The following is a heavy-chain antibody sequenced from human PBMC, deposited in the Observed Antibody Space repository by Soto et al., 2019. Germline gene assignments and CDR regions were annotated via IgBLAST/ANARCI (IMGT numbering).Heavy chain of an antibody. CDR2: ISGGGDTT. J-gene: IGHJ4*02. CDR3: AKGRGGSGSLTPRVDF. V-gene: IGHV3-23*01. D-gene: IGHD3-10*01. CDR1: GFTFNNYA. Sequence: EVQLLESGGVLVQPGGSLRLSCAASGFTFNNYAMSWVRQAPGKGLEWVSAISGGGDTTSYADSVKGRFTVSRDGSKNTLYLQMNSLRAEDTAVYYCAKGRGGSGSLTPRVDFWGQGTLVTVSS.